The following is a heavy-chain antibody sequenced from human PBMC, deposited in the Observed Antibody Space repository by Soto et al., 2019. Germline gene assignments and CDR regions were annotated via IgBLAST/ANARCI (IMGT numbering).Heavy chain of an antibody. Sequence: LSLTCTVSGGSIGSYHWSWVRQPPGKGLEWIASVYYTGTTNYNPSLGSRVTISIDAPGNRFSMEITSVTAADTAIYYCARDTVLTGMFDFWGQGTLVTV. CDR3: ARDTVLTGMFDF. J-gene: IGHJ4*02. V-gene: IGHV4-59*13. CDR1: GGSIGSYH. D-gene: IGHD4-17*01. CDR2: VYYTGTT.